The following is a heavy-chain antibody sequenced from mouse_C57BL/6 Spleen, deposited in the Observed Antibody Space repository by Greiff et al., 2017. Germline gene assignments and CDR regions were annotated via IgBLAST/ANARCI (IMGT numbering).Heavy chain of an antibody. CDR2: IDPSDSYT. Sequence: QVQLQQSGAELVMPGASVKLSCKASGYTFTSYWMHWVKQRPGQGLEWIGEIDPSDSYTNYNQKFKGKSTLTVDKSSSTAYMQLSSLTSEDSAVYYCARGVYYDYDGWFAYWGQGTLVTVSA. D-gene: IGHD2-4*01. CDR3: ARGVYYDYDGWFAY. J-gene: IGHJ3*01. V-gene: IGHV1-69*01. CDR1: GYTFTSYW.